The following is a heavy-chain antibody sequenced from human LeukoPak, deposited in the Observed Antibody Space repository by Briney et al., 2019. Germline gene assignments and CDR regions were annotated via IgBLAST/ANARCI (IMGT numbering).Heavy chain of an antibody. CDR1: GFTVSSNY. CDR3: AKVRPDANGSGSYYKGYFDY. J-gene: IGHJ4*02. Sequence: GGSLRLSCAASGFTVSSNYMSWVRQAPGKGLEWVSVIYSGGSTYYADSVKGRFTISRDNSKNTLYLQMNSLRAEDTAVYYCAKVRPDANGSGSYYKGYFDYWGQGTLVTVSS. D-gene: IGHD3-10*01. CDR2: IYSGGST. V-gene: IGHV3-53*01.